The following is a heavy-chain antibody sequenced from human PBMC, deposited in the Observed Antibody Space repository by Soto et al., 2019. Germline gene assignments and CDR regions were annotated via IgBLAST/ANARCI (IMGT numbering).Heavy chain of an antibody. J-gene: IGHJ1*01. CDR3: AKDASGIAAGAEYFQH. CDR2: ISYDGSNK. CDR1: GFTFSSYG. Sequence: QVQLVESGGGVVQPGRSLRLSCAASGFTFSSYGMHWVRQAPGKGLEWVAVISYDGSNKYYADSVKGRFTISRDNSKNTLYLQMNSLSAEDTAVYYCAKDASGIAAGAEYFQHWGQGTLVTVSS. D-gene: IGHD6-13*01. V-gene: IGHV3-30*18.